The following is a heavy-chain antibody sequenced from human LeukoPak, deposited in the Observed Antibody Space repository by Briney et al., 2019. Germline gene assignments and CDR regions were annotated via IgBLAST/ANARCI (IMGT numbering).Heavy chain of an antibody. J-gene: IGHJ4*02. V-gene: IGHV4-39*01. D-gene: IGHD4-23*01. CDR1: GGSISSSIYY. CDR3: ARHDYYGGNIPDY. CDR2: IYYSGST. Sequence: SETLSLTCTVSGGSISSSIYYWGWIRQPPGKGLEWIGNIYYSGSTYYNPSLKSRVTISVDTSKNQFSLKLSSVTAADTAVYYCARHDYYGGNIPDYWGQGTLVTVSS.